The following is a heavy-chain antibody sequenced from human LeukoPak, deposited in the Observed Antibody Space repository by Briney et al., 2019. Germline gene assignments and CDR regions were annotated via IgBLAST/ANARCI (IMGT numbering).Heavy chain of an antibody. CDR1: GFTFSSYS. Sequence: GGSLRLSCAASGFTFSSYSVNWVRQAPGKGLEWVSSISSSSSYIYYADSVKGRFTISRDNAKNSLYLQMNSLRAEDTAVYYCARVPRGSSPWYFDYWGQGTLVTVSS. V-gene: IGHV3-21*01. CDR2: ISSSSSYI. CDR3: ARVPRGSSPWYFDY. J-gene: IGHJ4*02. D-gene: IGHD6-13*01.